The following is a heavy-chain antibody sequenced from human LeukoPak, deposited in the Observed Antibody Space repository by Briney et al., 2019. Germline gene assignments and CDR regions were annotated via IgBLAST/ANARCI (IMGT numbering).Heavy chain of an antibody. Sequence: SSETLSLTCTVSGGSISSYYWSWIRQPPGKGLEWIGYIYYSGSTDYNPSLKSRVTISVDTSKNQFSLKLSSVTAADTAVYYCARGSGGSYYADFDYWGQGTLVTVSS. V-gene: IGHV4-59*01. CDR3: ARGSGGSYYADFDY. CDR2: IYYSGST. J-gene: IGHJ4*02. D-gene: IGHD1-26*01. CDR1: GGSISSYY.